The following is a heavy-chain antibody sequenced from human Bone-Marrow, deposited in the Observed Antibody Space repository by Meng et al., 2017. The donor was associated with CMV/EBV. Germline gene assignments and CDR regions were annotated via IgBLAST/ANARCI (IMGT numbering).Heavy chain of an antibody. Sequence: GGSLRLSCAASGFTFDDYAMHWVRQAPGKGLEWVAVISYDGSNKYYADSVKGRFTISRDNSKNTLYLQRNSLRAEDTAVYYWARVSVDYYYYGMDVWGQGTTVTVSS. CDR1: GFTFDDYA. CDR3: ARVSVDYYYYGMDV. D-gene: IGHD3-10*01. J-gene: IGHJ6*02. V-gene: IGHV3-30-3*01. CDR2: ISYDGSNK.